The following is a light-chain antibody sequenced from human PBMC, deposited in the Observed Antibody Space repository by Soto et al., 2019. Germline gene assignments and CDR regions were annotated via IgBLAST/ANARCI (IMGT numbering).Light chain of an antibody. CDR3: QQSETYPLT. J-gene: IGKJ5*01. Sequence: DIPMTQAPSSLSASLGDRVTITCRASQTISTWLAWYQHKPGKAPNLLIYDASTLMSGVPSRFSGSGSGTEFTLTISSLQPGDFATYYCQQSETYPLTFGQGTRLEIK. CDR1: QTISTW. V-gene: IGKV1-5*01. CDR2: DAS.